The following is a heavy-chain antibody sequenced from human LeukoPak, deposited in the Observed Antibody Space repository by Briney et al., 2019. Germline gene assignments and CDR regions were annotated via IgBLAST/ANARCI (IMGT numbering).Heavy chain of an antibody. D-gene: IGHD3-10*01. CDR3: ARQSPGAFDI. J-gene: IGHJ3*02. CDR1: GGSISSYY. V-gene: IGHV4-39*01. Sequence: SETLSLTCTVSGGSISSYYWGWIRQPPGKGLEWIGSIYYSGSTYYNPSLKSRVTISVDTSKNQFSLKLSSVTAADTAVYYCARQSPGAFDIWGQGTMVTVSS. CDR2: IYYSGST.